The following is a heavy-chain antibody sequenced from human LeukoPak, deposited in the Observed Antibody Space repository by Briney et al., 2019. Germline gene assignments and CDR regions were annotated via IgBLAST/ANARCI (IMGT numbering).Heavy chain of an antibody. J-gene: IGHJ4*02. CDR1: GGSINSSGHY. CDR3: ARGGGWLSANFDY. Sequence: PSETLSLTCTISGGSINSSGHYWGWIRQPPGKGLEWIGNIYYSGSTYYNPSLKSRVTISLDTSKNQFSLKLSSVTAADTAVYYCARGGGWLSANFDYWGQGTLVTVSS. CDR2: IYYSGST. V-gene: IGHV4-39*07. D-gene: IGHD5-12*01.